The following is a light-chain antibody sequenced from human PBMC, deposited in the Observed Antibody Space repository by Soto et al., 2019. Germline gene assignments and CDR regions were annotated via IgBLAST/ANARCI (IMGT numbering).Light chain of an antibody. CDR2: AAS. Sequence: IQLIQPHSSLSAYVGDRVTITFRASQGISNYLAWYQQKPGKAPKLLIYAASTLQSGVPSRFSGRGSGTDFTLTISSLQPEDFATYYCQQLNSYPWTFGEGTKVDIK. CDR1: QGISNY. V-gene: IGKV1-9*01. J-gene: IGKJ1*01. CDR3: QQLNSYPWT.